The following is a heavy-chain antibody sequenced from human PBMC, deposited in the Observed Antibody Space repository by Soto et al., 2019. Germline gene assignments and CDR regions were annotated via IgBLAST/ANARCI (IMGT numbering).Heavy chain of an antibody. CDR2: ISGSGGST. V-gene: IGHV3-23*01. CDR1: GFTFSSYA. D-gene: IGHD6-19*01. J-gene: IGHJ4*02. Sequence: GGSLRLSCAASGFTFSSYAMSWVRQAPGKGLEWVSAISGSGGSTYYADSVKGRFTISKDNSKNTLYLQMNSLRAEDTAVYYCAKESEQWLVQGSFDYWGQGTLVTVSS. CDR3: AKESEQWLVQGSFDY.